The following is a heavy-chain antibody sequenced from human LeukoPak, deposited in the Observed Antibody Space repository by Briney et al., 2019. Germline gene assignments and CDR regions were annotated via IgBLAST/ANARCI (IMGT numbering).Heavy chain of an antibody. CDR1: GTNFSNYW. J-gene: IGHJ6*03. Sequence: GGSLRLSCATSGTNFSNYWMSWVRQAPGMGLEWVANIKQEGCEKYYVDSVKGRFTISRDIAKNSLYLQMNSLRAEDTAVYYCARDRPQQWLVRGQRGYYYYMDVWGKGTTVTISS. CDR2: IKQEGCEK. V-gene: IGHV3-7*01. CDR3: ARDRPQQWLVRGQRGYYYYMDV. D-gene: IGHD6-19*01.